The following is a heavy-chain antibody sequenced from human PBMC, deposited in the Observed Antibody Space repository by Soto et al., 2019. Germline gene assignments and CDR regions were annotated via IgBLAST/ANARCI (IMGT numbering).Heavy chain of an antibody. D-gene: IGHD3-22*01. J-gene: IGHJ4*02. CDR2: IYWDDDK. Sequence: QITLKEYGPTPVKPTQTLTLTCTFSGFSLSTSGVGVGWIRQPPGKTLEWLALIYWDDDKRYSPSLKSRLTITKDTSKNQVVLTMTNMDPVDTATYYCAHRGYDSSGYQYYFDYWGQGTLVTVSS. CDR1: GFSLSTSGVG. V-gene: IGHV2-5*02. CDR3: AHRGYDSSGYQYYFDY.